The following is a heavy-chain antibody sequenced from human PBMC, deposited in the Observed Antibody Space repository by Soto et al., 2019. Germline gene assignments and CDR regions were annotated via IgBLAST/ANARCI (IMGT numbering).Heavy chain of an antibody. CDR3: AREPRRTAAAGSTAFDY. V-gene: IGHV4-34*01. CDR1: GGSFSGYY. D-gene: IGHD6-13*01. Sequence: SETLSLTCAVYGGSFSGYYWSWIRQPPGKGLEWIGEINHSGSTNYNPSLKSRVTISVDTSKNQFSLKLSSVTAADTAVYYCAREPRRTAAAGSTAFDYWGQGTLVTVSS. CDR2: INHSGST. J-gene: IGHJ4*02.